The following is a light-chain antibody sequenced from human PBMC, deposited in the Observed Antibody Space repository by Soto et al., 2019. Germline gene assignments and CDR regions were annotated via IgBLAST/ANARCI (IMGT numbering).Light chain of an antibody. J-gene: IGKJ1*01. CDR1: QSVSSN. CDR3: QQYNSYSEA. V-gene: IGKV3-15*01. Sequence: EIVMTQSPATLSVSPGXRATLSCRASQSVSSNLAWYQQKPGQAPRLLIFGASIRATGTPARFSGSGSGTEFTLTISSLQPDDFAAYYCQQYNSYSEAFGQGTKLDIK. CDR2: GAS.